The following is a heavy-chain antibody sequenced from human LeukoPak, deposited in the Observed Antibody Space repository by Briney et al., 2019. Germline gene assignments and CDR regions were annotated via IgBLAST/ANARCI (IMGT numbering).Heavy chain of an antibody. CDR3: ARGMWFDTLFSTFDV. V-gene: IGHV4-4*07. D-gene: IGHD3-10*01. CDR2: IYTSGTT. J-gene: IGHJ3*01. Sequence: SETLSLTCTVSGGSISSYYWSWIRQPAGKGLEWIGRIYTSGTTHYNPSLKSRVTMSVDTSKNQFSLKLSSVTAADTALYYCARGMWFDTLFSTFDVWGQGTMVSVSS. CDR1: GGSISSYY.